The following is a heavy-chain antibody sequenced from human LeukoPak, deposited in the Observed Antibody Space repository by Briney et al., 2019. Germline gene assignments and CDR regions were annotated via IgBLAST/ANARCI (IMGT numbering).Heavy chain of an antibody. Sequence: SETLSLTCAVSGGSMSGYYWSWIRQPPGKGLEWIGYIFSSGSSNFNPSLKSRVTISVDTSRNQFSLRLSSVTAADTAVYSCARRSKLGYYFDSWGQGILVTVSS. J-gene: IGHJ4*02. D-gene: IGHD3-16*01. CDR2: IFSSGSS. CDR3: ARRSKLGYYFDS. V-gene: IGHV4-59*08. CDR1: GGSMSGYY.